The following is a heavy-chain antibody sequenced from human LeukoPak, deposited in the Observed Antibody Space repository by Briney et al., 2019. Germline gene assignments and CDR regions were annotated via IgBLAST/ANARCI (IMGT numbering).Heavy chain of an antibody. CDR1: GGSISSYY. Sequence: SETLSLTCTVSGGSISSYYWSWIRQPPGKGLEWIGYIYYSGSTNYNPSLKSRVTISVDTSKNQFSLKLSSVTAADTAVYYCARVGGYSYDGRRGAFDIWGQGTMVTVSS. D-gene: IGHD5-18*01. V-gene: IGHV4-59*01. J-gene: IGHJ3*02. CDR3: ARVGGYSYDGRRGAFDI. CDR2: IYYSGST.